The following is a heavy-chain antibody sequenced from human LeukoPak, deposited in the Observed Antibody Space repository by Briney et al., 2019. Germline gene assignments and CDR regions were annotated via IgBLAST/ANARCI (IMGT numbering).Heavy chain of an antibody. Sequence: ASVKVSCKASGYTFTSYVISWVRQAPGQGLEWMGWISAYNGNTNYAQKFQDRVTMTTDTSTSTAYMELRSLRSDDTAVYYCARSYCGGDCYGGFDYWGQGTLVTVSS. V-gene: IGHV1-18*01. J-gene: IGHJ4*02. CDR3: ARSYCGGDCYGGFDY. CDR1: GYTFTSYV. CDR2: ISAYNGNT. D-gene: IGHD2-21*02.